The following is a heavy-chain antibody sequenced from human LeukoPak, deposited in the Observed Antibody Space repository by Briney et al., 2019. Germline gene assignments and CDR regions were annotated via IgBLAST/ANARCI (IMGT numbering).Heavy chain of an antibody. D-gene: IGHD2-2*01. J-gene: IGHJ4*02. CDR1: GFIFSSYW. Sequence: SGGSLRLSCAASGFIFSSYWMQWVHQAPGKGLVWVSHINSDGSSTSYADSVKGRFTISRDNAKNTLYLQMNSLRAEDTAVYYCAGEPIVTAGIVGYYWGQGTLATVSS. CDR3: AGEPIVTAGIVGYY. CDR2: INSDGSST. V-gene: IGHV3-74*01.